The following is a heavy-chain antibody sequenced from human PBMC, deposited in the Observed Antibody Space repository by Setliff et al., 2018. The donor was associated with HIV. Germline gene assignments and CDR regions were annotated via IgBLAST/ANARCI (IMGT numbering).Heavy chain of an antibody. Sequence: SETLSLTCSVSSSISSGGYYWTWIRQPAGKGLEWIGHVSTSGNTNYNPSLKSRITISLDTSKSHFSLKLHYVTAADTAVYYCARIKAFGSGSYPLDFWGQGTPVTVSS. CDR1: SSISSGGYY. CDR2: VSTSGNT. CDR3: ARIKAFGSGSYPLDF. V-gene: IGHV4-61*09. J-gene: IGHJ4*02. D-gene: IGHD3-10*01.